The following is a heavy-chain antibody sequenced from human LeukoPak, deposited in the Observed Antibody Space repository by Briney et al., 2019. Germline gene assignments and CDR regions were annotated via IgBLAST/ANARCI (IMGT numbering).Heavy chain of an antibody. Sequence: GSSVKVSCKASGGTFSSYAISWVRQAPGQGLEWMGRIIPILGIANYAQKFQGRVTITADKSTSTAYMELSSLRSEDTAVYYCARTLTGYDSSGYYLEAWFDPWGQGTLVTVSS. D-gene: IGHD3-22*01. V-gene: IGHV1-69*04. J-gene: IGHJ5*02. CDR3: ARTLTGYDSSGYYLEAWFDP. CDR1: GGTFSSYA. CDR2: IIPILGIA.